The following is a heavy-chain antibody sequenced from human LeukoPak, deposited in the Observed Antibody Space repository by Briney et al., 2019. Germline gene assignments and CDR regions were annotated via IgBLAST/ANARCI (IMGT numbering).Heavy chain of an antibody. D-gene: IGHD3-3*02. CDR3: ARDFAVGFLEWLGYFDY. CDR2: ISYDGSNK. V-gene: IGHV3-30-3*01. J-gene: IGHJ4*02. CDR1: GFTFSSYA. Sequence: SLRLPCAASGFTFSSYAMHWVRQAPGKGLEWVAVISYDGSNKYYADSVKGRFTISRDNSKNTLYLQMNSLRAEDTAVYYCARDFAVGFLEWLGYFDYWGQGTLVTVSS.